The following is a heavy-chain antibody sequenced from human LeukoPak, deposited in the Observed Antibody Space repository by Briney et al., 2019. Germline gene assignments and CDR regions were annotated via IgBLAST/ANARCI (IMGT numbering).Heavy chain of an antibody. CDR1: GFTVSSNY. J-gene: IGHJ4*02. V-gene: IGHV3-66*01. D-gene: IGHD3-16*01. Sequence: GGSLILSCAASGFTVSSNYMSWVRQAPGKGLEWVSIIYSGGSTYYADSVKGRFTISRDNSKNTVYLQMNSLRLEDAAVYYCARDWYGVGGVPDYWGQGTLVTVSS. CDR3: ARDWYGVGGVPDY. CDR2: IYSGGST.